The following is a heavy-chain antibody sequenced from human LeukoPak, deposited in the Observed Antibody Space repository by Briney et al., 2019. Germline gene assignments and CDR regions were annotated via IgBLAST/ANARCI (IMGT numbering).Heavy chain of an antibody. Sequence: SQTLSLTCTVSGGSISSGSYYWSWIRQPAGKGLEWIGRIYTSGSTNYNPSLKSRVTISVDTSKNQFSLKLSSVTAADTAVYYCARTAAANGGWFDPWGQGTLVTVSS. D-gene: IGHD2-2*01. CDR3: ARTAAANGGWFDP. V-gene: IGHV4-61*02. CDR1: GGSISSGSYY. CDR2: IYTSGST. J-gene: IGHJ5*02.